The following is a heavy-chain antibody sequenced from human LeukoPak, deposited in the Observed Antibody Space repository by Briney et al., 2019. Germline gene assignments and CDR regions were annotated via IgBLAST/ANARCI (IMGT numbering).Heavy chain of an antibody. Sequence: SETLSLTCTVSGGSISSYYWSWIRQPPGKGLEWIGYIYYGGSTDYNPSLKSRVTISVDTSKNQFSLKLSSVTAADTAVYYCARAPSPILMSFDPWGQGTLVTVSS. CDR3: ARAPSPILMSFDP. CDR1: GGSISSYY. CDR2: IYYGGST. V-gene: IGHV4-59*01. J-gene: IGHJ5*02.